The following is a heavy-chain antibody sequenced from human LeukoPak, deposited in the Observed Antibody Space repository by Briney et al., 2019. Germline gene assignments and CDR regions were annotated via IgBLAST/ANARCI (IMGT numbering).Heavy chain of an antibody. J-gene: IGHJ6*03. CDR2: IYSGGGT. V-gene: IGHV3-66*01. CDR3: ARDPYSGNYGDYYYYYMDV. Sequence: PGGSLRLSCAASGFTVSSNYMSWVRQAPGKGLEWVSVIYSGGGTYYADSVKGRFTISRDNAKSSLYLQMNSLRDEDTAVYYCARDPYSGNYGDYYYYYMDVWGKGTTVTISS. D-gene: IGHD1-26*01. CDR1: GFTVSSNY.